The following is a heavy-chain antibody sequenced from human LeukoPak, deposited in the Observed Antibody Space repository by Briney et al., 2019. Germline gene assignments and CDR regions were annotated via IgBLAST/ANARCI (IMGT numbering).Heavy chain of an antibody. CDR2: INHSGST. Sequence: PSGTLSLTCAVYGGSFSGYYWSWIRQPPGKGLEWIGEINHSGSTNYNPSLKSRVTISIDTSKNQFSLKLSSVTAADTAVYYCARTVVVVAMKILGFDPWGQGTLVTVSS. J-gene: IGHJ5*02. D-gene: IGHD2-15*01. V-gene: IGHV4-34*01. CDR3: ARTVVVVAMKILGFDP. CDR1: GGSFSGYY.